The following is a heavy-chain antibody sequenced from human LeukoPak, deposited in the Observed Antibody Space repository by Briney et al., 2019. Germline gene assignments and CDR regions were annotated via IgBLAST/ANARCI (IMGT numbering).Heavy chain of an antibody. V-gene: IGHV1-24*01. CDR3: ATGHSYYYDSSGYYNYVY. Sequence: ASVEVSCKVSGYTLTELSMHWVRQAPGKGLEWMGGFDPEDGETIYAQKFQGRVTMTEDTSTDTAYMELSSLRSEDTAVYYCATGHSYYYDSSGYYNYVYWGQGTLVTVSS. CDR1: GYTLTELS. D-gene: IGHD3-22*01. CDR2: FDPEDGET. J-gene: IGHJ4*02.